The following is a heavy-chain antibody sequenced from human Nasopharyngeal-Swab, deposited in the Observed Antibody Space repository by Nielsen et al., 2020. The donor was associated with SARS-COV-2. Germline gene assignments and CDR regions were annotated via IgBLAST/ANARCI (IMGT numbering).Heavy chain of an antibody. CDR2: MNSDGSRT. CDR1: GFTFSSYW. V-gene: IGHV3-74*01. D-gene: IGHD3-16*01. J-gene: IGHJ3*01. CDR3: ARVDVHDAFDV. Sequence: GESLKISCAASGFTFSSYWMHWVRQAPGEGLVWVSRMNSDGSRTSYAESVKGRFTISRDNAKNTLYLQMNSLRAEDTAVYYCARVDVHDAFDVWGQGTMVTVSS.